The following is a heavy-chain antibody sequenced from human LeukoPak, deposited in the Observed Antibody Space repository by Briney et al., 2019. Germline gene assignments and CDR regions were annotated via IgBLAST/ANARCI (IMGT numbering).Heavy chain of an antibody. CDR2: ISYDGSNK. CDR1: GFTFSSYS. CDR3: ARVSPNTVTTLQYFDY. Sequence: RPGGSLRLSCAASGFTFSSYSMNWVRQAPGKGLEWVAVISYDGSNKYYADSVKGRFTISRDNAKNSLYLQMNSLRAEDTAVYYCARVSPNTVTTLQYFDYWGQGTLVTVSS. J-gene: IGHJ4*02. D-gene: IGHD4-17*01. V-gene: IGHV3-30*03.